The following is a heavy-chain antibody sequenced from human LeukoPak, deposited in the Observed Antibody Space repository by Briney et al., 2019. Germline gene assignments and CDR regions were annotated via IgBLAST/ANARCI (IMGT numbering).Heavy chain of an antibody. V-gene: IGHV4-34*11. CDR3: ACGVPQSYYYMDV. D-gene: IGHD2-21*01. CDR2: IYYTGSA. J-gene: IGHJ6*03. Sequence: SETLSLTCGVFGVSINDYYWDWIRQPPGKGLEWIAHIYYTGSASYSPSLRSRATISVDTSKNQFSLTLSSVTAADTAVYYCACGVPQSYYYMDVWGKGTTVTVSS. CDR1: GVSINDYY.